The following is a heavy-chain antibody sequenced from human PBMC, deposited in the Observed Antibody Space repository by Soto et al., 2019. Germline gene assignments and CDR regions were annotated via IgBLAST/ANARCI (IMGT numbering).Heavy chain of an antibody. V-gene: IGHV3-48*02. CDR2: ITSSGTTV. Sequence: EVHLVESGGGLVQPGGSLRLSCAASGFTFSSYSLNWVRQAPGKGLEWVSYITSSGTTVYYADSVRGRFTISRDNAKKSLYLPMNSLRDDDTAVYYCARGSSNWAYYFDFWGQGTLVTVSS. CDR3: ARGSSNWAYYFDF. CDR1: GFTFSSYS. J-gene: IGHJ4*02. D-gene: IGHD6-13*01.